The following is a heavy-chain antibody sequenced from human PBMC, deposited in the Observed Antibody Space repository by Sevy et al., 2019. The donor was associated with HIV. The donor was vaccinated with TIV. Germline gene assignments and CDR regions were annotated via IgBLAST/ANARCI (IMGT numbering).Heavy chain of an antibody. J-gene: IGHJ6*02. CDR3: AKSIGTVSKAYYYYGMDV. Sequence: GGSLRLSCAASGFTFSKYAMTWVRQAPGKGLEWVSAISVSGGFTYYADSVMGRFTTSKENSKNTLYLQINSLRAEDTAVYYCAKSIGTVSKAYYYYGMDVWGQGTTVTVSS. V-gene: IGHV3-23*01. D-gene: IGHD1-1*01. CDR1: GFTFSKYA. CDR2: ISVSGGFT.